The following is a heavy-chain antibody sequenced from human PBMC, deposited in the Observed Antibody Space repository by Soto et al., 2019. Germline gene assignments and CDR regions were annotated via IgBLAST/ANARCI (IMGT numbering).Heavy chain of an antibody. CDR3: ARAHPGIAVAGRLVISGMDV. CDR2: ISSSSSTI. D-gene: IGHD6-19*01. Sequence: GGSLRLSCAASGFTFSSYSMNWVRQAPGKGLEWVSYISSSSSTIYYADSVKGRFTISRDNAKNSLYLQMNSLRDEDTAVYYCARAHPGIAVAGRLVISGMDVWGQGTTVTVSS. V-gene: IGHV3-48*02. CDR1: GFTFSSYS. J-gene: IGHJ6*02.